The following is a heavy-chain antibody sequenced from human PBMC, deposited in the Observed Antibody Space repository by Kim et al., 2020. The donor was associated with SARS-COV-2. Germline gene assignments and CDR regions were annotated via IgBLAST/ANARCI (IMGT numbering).Heavy chain of an antibody. J-gene: IGHJ4*02. D-gene: IGHD3-16*02. V-gene: IGHV3-23*01. CDR3: ATGTRRYVYVWGCYRAYYADY. CDR1: GFTFSSYA. CDR2: IRGSGSGT. Sequence: GGSLRLSCAASGFTFSSYAMSWVRQAPGKGLEWVAAIRGSGSGTYYADSVKGRFTISRDNSKNTLYLQMNSLRAEDTAVYYCATGTRRYVYVWGCYRAYYADYWGQGALGTVSS.